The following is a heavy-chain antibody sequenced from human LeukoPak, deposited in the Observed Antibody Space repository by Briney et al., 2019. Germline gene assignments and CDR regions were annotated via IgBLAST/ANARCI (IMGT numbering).Heavy chain of an antibody. V-gene: IGHV1-69*06. D-gene: IGHD6-13*01. CDR2: IIPIFGTA. Sequence: GASVKVSCKASGGTFSSYAISWVRQAPGQGLEWMGGIIPIFGTANYAQKFQGRVTITADKSTSTAYMELSSLRSDDTAVYYCAGDNSFAAAGRWFDPWGQGTLVTVSS. CDR3: AGDNSFAAAGRWFDP. J-gene: IGHJ5*02. CDR1: GGTFSSYA.